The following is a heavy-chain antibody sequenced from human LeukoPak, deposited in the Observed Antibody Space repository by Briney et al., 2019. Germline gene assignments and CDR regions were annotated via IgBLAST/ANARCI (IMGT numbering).Heavy chain of an antibody. J-gene: IGHJ4*02. Sequence: AGGSLRLSCAASGLIFSSYDMHWVRQAPGKGLEWVAIIWYDGSNKYYADSVKGRFTISRDNPKNTLYLQMNILTADDAAIYYCARIMGAAGNDYWGQGTVVTVSS. D-gene: IGHD6-13*01. CDR1: GLIFSSYD. CDR3: ARIMGAAGNDY. CDR2: IWYDGSNK. V-gene: IGHV3-33*01.